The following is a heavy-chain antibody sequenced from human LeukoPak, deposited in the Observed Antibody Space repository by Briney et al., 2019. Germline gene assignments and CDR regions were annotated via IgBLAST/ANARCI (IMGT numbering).Heavy chain of an antibody. CDR3: ARLGGSHSPHGY. V-gene: IGHV4-59*08. Sequence: PSETLSLTCTVSGGSISSYYWSWVRQTPGKGLEWIGYISYSGNTNYNPSLKSRVTISLDTSKNQFSPNLTSVTAADTAVYYCARLGGSHSPHGYWGQGTLVTVSS. CDR2: ISYSGNT. J-gene: IGHJ4*02. CDR1: GGSISSYY. D-gene: IGHD1-26*01.